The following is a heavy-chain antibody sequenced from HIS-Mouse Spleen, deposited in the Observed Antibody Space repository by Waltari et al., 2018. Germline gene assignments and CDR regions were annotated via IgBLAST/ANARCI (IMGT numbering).Heavy chain of an antibody. J-gene: IGHJ6*02. CDR1: GYSICSGHY. Sequence: QVQLQESGPGLVKPSETLSFTCTVSGYSICSGHYWGCIRQPPGKGLEWIGSIYHSGSTYYNPSLKSRVTISVDTSKNQFSLKLSSVTAADTAVYYCARALEYSSSWYYYYYGMDVWGQGTTVTVSS. CDR3: ARALEYSSSWYYYYYGMDV. CDR2: IYHSGST. V-gene: IGHV4-38-2*02. D-gene: IGHD6-13*01.